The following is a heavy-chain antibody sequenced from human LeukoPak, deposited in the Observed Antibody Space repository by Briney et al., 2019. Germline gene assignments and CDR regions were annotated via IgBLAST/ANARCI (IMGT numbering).Heavy chain of an antibody. D-gene: IGHD1-26*01. J-gene: IGHJ4*02. Sequence: PGGSLRLSCAASGFTFSSYSMNWVRQAPGKGLEWGSYISGSSSTIYYADSVKGRFTISRDNGKNTLYLQMNSLRAEDTAVYYCARGDSGSSYRLFYFDFWGQGTLVTVSS. CDR2: ISGSSSTI. CDR1: GFTFSSYS. V-gene: IGHV3-48*01. CDR3: ARGDSGSSYRLFYFDF.